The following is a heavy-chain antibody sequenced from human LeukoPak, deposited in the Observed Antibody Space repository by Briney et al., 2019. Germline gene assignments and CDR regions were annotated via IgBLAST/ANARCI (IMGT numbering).Heavy chain of an antibody. J-gene: IGHJ3*02. CDR3: AKDIYSYGLEAFDI. V-gene: IGHV3-9*01. Sequence: GRSLRLSCAASGFTFDDYAMHWVRQAPGKGLEWVSGISWNSGSIGYADSVKGRFTISRDNAKNSLYLQMNSLRAEDTALYCCAKDIYSYGLEAFDIWGQGTMVTVSS. D-gene: IGHD5-18*01. CDR1: GFTFDDYA. CDR2: ISWNSGSI.